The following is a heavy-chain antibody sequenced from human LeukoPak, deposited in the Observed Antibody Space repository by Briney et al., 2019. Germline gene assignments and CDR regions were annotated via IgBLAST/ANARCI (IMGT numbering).Heavy chain of an antibody. CDR2: IYPSDSET. CDR3: ARRRAATTIYHYSMDF. Sequence: GESLKISCKGSGYSFTSYWIGWVRQMPGKGLEWKGIIYPSDSETRYSPSFQGQVTISVDKSITTAYLQWRSLKASDTAMYYCARRRAATTIYHYSMDFWGHGTTVIVSS. D-gene: IGHD5/OR15-5a*01. V-gene: IGHV5-51*01. CDR1: GYSFTSYW. J-gene: IGHJ6*02.